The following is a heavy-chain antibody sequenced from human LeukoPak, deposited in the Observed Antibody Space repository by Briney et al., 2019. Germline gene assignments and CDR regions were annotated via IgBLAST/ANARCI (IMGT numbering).Heavy chain of an antibody. V-gene: IGHV3-33*08. Sequence: GGSLRLSCAASGVTLSSYAMSWARQAPGKGLEWVAVIWYDGSNKYYADSVKGRFTISRDNSKNTLYLQMNSLRAEDTAVYYCATLRFLEDFDYWGQGTLVTVSS. CDR2: IWYDGSNK. CDR1: GVTLSSYA. CDR3: ATLRFLEDFDY. J-gene: IGHJ4*02. D-gene: IGHD3-3*01.